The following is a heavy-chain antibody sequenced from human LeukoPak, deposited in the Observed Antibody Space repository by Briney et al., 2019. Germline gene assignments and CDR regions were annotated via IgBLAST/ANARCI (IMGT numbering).Heavy chain of an antibody. J-gene: IGHJ5*02. CDR3: ARGADTGYSSDS. Sequence: TGGSLRLSCAASGFTFSNYWMSWVRQAPGKGLEWVANIKQDGSEKYYVDSVKGRFTISRDNAKNSLYLQMNSLRAEDTAVYYCARGADTGYSSDSWGQGTLVTVSS. D-gene: IGHD6-19*01. V-gene: IGHV3-7*01. CDR1: GFTFSNYW. CDR2: IKQDGSEK.